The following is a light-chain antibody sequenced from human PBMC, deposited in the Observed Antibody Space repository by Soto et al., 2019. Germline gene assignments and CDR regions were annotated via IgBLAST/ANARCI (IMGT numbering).Light chain of an antibody. J-gene: IGKJ4*01. CDR1: QGISNY. CDR2: AAS. CDR3: HKYNHAPT. Sequence: DIPMTQSPSSLSASVGDRVTITCRASQGISNYLAWYQQKPGKVPELLIYAASTLQLVVPSRFSGSGSGTEFSLTISGLQAEDLATYYCHKYNHAPTFGGGTKGEIK. V-gene: IGKV1-27*01.